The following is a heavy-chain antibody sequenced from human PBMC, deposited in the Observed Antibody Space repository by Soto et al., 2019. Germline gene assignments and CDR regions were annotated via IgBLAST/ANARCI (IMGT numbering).Heavy chain of an antibody. Sequence: EVQLLESGGGLVQPGGSLRLSCSASGFTFTSYAMSWVRQAPGKGLEWASGISGSGGDTKSADSGKGRFTISRDNFKNMLYLQMNSLRAEDTAVYYCAKHDFWTLYNTGLDSWGQGTLVTVSS. CDR1: GFTFTSYA. J-gene: IGHJ4*02. D-gene: IGHD3-3*01. CDR3: AKHDFWTLYNTGLDS. CDR2: ISGSGGDT. V-gene: IGHV3-23*01.